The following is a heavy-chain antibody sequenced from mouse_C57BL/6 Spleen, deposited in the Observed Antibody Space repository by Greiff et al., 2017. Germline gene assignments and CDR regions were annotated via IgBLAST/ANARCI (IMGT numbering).Heavy chain of an antibody. D-gene: IGHD2-3*01. V-gene: IGHV2-9-1*01. CDR3: ARSRDGHSGGFDY. CDR1: GFSLTSYA. J-gene: IGHJ2*01. CDR2: IWTGGGT. Sequence: VQLQESGPGLVAPSQSLSITCTVSGFSLTSYAISWVRQPPGKGLEWLGVIWTGGGTNYNSALKSRLSISKENSKSQVFLKMNSLQTDDTARYYCARSRDGHSGGFDYWGQGTTLTVSS.